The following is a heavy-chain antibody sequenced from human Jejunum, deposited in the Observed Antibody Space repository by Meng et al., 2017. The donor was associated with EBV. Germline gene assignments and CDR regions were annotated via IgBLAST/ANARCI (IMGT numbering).Heavy chain of an antibody. D-gene: IGHD2-21*02. J-gene: IGHJ5*02. Sequence: CWAEVRKPGASVKVSCKASGYTLTGYYLHWVRQAPGQGLEWMGRINPNSGDTYRAQKFQGRVTMTRDTSISTAYMELSSLTSDDTAMYYCARSYCGGDCNYNWIDPWGQGTLVTVSS. CDR3: ARSYCGGDCNYNWIDP. V-gene: IGHV1-2*06. CDR2: INPNSGDT. CDR1: GYTLTGYY.